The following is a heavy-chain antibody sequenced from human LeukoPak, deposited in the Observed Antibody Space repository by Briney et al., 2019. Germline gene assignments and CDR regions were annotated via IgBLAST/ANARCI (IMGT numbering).Heavy chain of an antibody. CDR1: GGSISSGGYY. J-gene: IGHJ4*02. Sequence: PSETLSLTCTVSGGSISSGGYYWSWIRQPPGKGLEWIGSIYHSGSTYYNPSLKSRVAMSVDTSKNQFSLKLSSVTAADTAVYYCASGYSGYDNFEYWGQGTLVTVSS. CDR3: ASGYSGYDNFEY. D-gene: IGHD5-12*01. V-gene: IGHV4-39*07. CDR2: IYHSGST.